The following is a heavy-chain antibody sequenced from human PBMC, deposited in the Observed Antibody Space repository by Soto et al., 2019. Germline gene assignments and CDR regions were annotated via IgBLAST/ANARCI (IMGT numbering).Heavy chain of an antibody. J-gene: IGHJ4*02. CDR1: GFTFSSYA. CDR3: AKDRRRITMMVVVITFDY. CDR2: ISGSGGST. V-gene: IGHV3-23*01. Sequence: EVQLLESGGGLVQPGGSLRLSCAASGFTFSSYAMSWVRQAPGKGLEWVSAISGSGGSTYYADSVKGRFTISRDNSKNTLYLQMNSLRAEDTAVYYCAKDRRRITMMVVVITFDYWGQGTLVTVSS. D-gene: IGHD3-22*01.